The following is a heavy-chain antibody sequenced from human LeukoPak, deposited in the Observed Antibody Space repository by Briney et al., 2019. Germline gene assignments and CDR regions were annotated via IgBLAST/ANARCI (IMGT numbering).Heavy chain of an antibody. Sequence: SETLSLTCTVSGGSISNSSYYWGWIRQPPGKGLEWIGSIYYSGSTYYNPSLKSRVTISVDTSKDQFSLKLSSVTTADTAVKYCARSITQPLKRSWFDPWGQGTLVTVSS. V-gene: IGHV4-39*01. J-gene: IGHJ5*02. D-gene: IGHD2-2*01. CDR1: GGSISNSSYY. CDR3: ARSITQPLKRSWFDP. CDR2: IYYSGST.